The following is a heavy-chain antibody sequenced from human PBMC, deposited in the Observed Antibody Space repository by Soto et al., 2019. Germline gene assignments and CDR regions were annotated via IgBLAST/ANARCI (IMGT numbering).Heavy chain of an antibody. CDR3: ASFGVASMNWFDP. CDR1: GGSISSGGYS. V-gene: IGHV4-30-2*05. Sequence: SETLSLTCAVSGGSISSGGYSWSWIRQPPGKGLEWIGYIYHSGSTYYNPSLKSRVTISLDTSTNQFSLKLTSVTAADTAVYYCASFGVASMNWFDPWGQGTLVTVSS. D-gene: IGHD3-3*01. J-gene: IGHJ5*02. CDR2: IYHSGST.